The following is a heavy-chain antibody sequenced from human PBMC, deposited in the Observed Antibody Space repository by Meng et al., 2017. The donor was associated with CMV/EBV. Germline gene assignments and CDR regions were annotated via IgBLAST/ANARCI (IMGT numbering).Heavy chain of an antibody. J-gene: IGHJ6*02. D-gene: IGHD3-10*01. Sequence: SGGYYWSWIRQHPGKGLEWIGYIYYSGSTYYNPSLKGRVTISVDTSKNQFSLKLSSVTAADTAVYYCAARRALLWFGELYAGEMDVWGQGTTVTVSS. CDR3: AARRALLWFGELYAGEMDV. V-gene: IGHV4-31*02. CDR2: IYYSGST. CDR1: SGGYY.